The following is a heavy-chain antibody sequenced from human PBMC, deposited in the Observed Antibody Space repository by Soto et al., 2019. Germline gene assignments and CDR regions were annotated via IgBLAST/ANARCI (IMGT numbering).Heavy chain of an antibody. J-gene: IGHJ5*02. CDR1: GWSFSGYY. D-gene: IGHD3-9*01. Sequence: SETLSLTCAFYGWSFSGYYWSWIRQPPGKGLEWIGEINHSGSTNYNPSLKSRVTISVDTSKNQFSLKLSSVTAADTAVYYCARAGDYYDILTGYYPFDPWGQGTLVTVSS. CDR3: ARAGDYYDILTGYYPFDP. CDR2: INHSGST. V-gene: IGHV4-34*01.